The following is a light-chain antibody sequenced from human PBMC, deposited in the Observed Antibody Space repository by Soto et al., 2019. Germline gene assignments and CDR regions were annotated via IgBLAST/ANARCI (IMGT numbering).Light chain of an antibody. CDR2: EVT. V-gene: IGLV2-8*01. CDR1: SSDVGAYKY. J-gene: IGLJ3*02. CDR3: TSYVGNDIWV. Sequence: QSALTKPPSASGSPGQSVTISCTGTSSDVGAYKYVSWYQQYPGKAPKLMIYEVTKRPSGVPDRFSGSKSGNTASLTVSGLQAEDEVDYYCTSYVGNDIWVFGGGTKVTVL.